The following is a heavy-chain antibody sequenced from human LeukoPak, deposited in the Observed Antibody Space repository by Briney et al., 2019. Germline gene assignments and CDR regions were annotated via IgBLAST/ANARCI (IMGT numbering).Heavy chain of an antibody. CDR3: IRDLFDDYSLDY. J-gene: IGHJ4*02. D-gene: IGHD3-16*01. V-gene: IGHV3-7*01. Sequence: PGGSLRLSCAASGLTFEIYWMSWVRQAPGKGLEWVANIRKDGSEKNYVDSVKGRFTISRDNARNSLYLQMNSLRAEDTAVYYCIRDLFDDYSLDYWGQGALVTVSS. CDR1: GLTFEIYW. CDR2: IRKDGSEK.